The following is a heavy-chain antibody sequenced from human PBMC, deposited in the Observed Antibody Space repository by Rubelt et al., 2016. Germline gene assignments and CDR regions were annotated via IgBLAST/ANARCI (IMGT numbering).Heavy chain of an antibody. CDR2: IYYSGST. CDR3: ASFSTVGNFDY. CDR1: GGSISSYY. J-gene: IGHJ4*02. Sequence: QVQLQESGPGLVKPSETLSLTCTVSGGSISSYYWSWIRQPPGKGLEWIGYIYYSGSTNYNPSLTSRVTISVDTSKNQFSLKLSSVTAADTAVYYCASFSTVGNFDYWGQGTLVTVSS. V-gene: IGHV4-59*01. D-gene: IGHD4-23*01.